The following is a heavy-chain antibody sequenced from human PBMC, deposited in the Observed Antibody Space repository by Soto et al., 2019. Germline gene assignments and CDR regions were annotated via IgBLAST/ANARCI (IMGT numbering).Heavy chain of an antibody. CDR3: AKGGAQLLHYNWFDP. J-gene: IGHJ5*02. Sequence: EVQLLESEGGLVQPGGSLRLSCAASGFTFSSYAMSWVRQAPGKGLEWVSAISGSGGSTYYADSVKGRFTISRDNSKNTLYLQMNSLRAEDTAVYYCAKGGAQLLHYNWFDPWGQGTLVTVSS. CDR2: ISGSGGST. CDR1: GFTFSSYA. V-gene: IGHV3-23*01. D-gene: IGHD2-2*01.